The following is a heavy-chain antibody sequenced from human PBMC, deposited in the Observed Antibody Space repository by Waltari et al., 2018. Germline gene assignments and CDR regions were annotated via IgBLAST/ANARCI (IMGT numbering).Heavy chain of an antibody. CDR2: IYYSGST. CDR1: GGSISSYY. J-gene: IGHJ4*02. Sequence: QVQLQESGPGLVKPSETLSLTCTVPGGSISSYYWSWIRQPPGKGLEWIGYIYYSGSTNYNPSLKSRVTISVDTSKNQFSLKLSSVTAADTAVYYCARDALGRFDYWGQGTLVTVSS. CDR3: ARDALGRFDY. D-gene: IGHD1-26*01. V-gene: IGHV4-59*01.